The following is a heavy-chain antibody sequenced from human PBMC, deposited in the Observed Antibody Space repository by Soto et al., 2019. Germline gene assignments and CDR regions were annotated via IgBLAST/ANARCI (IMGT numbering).Heavy chain of an antibody. Sequence: SETLSLTCSVSGADINSGGFTWTWIRQHAGKGLERLGYISHSGSTDYNPSLKSRLSISGDTSKNHFSLTLTSVTAADAAVYYCATIGVSGYLAVWGQGTTVTVSS. CDR2: ISHSGST. D-gene: IGHD3-16*02. CDR3: ATIGVSGYLAV. J-gene: IGHJ6*02. V-gene: IGHV4-31*03. CDR1: GADINSGGFT.